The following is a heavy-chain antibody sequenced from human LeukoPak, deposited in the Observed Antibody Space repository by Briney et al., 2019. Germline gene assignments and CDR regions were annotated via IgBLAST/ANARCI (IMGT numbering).Heavy chain of an antibody. J-gene: IGHJ4*02. Sequence: SETLSLTCTVSGGSISSSSYYWGWIRQPPGKGLEWIGSIYYSGSTYYNPSLKSRVTTSVDTSKNQFSLKLSSVTAADTAVYYCASTDNYYDSSGYYYNDDYWGQGTLVTVSS. D-gene: IGHD3-22*01. V-gene: IGHV4-39*01. CDR3: ASTDNYYDSSGYYYNDDY. CDR1: GGSISSSSYY. CDR2: IYYSGST.